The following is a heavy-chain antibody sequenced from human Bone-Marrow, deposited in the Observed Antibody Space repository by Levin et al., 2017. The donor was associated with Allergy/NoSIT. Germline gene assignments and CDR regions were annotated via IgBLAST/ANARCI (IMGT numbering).Heavy chain of an antibody. V-gene: IGHV3-74*01. CDR2: IDEHGTHT. J-gene: IGHJ4*02. CDR3: ARDLSGGSDY. Sequence: GGSLRLSCAGSGYTFGTFWMHWVRQTPGEGLVWVSRIDEHGTHTDYADSVRGRFTISRDNAKNTLYLQMNSLRGEDTAIYYCARDLSGGSDYWGPGSLVTVSS. D-gene: IGHD2-15*01. CDR1: GYTFGTFW.